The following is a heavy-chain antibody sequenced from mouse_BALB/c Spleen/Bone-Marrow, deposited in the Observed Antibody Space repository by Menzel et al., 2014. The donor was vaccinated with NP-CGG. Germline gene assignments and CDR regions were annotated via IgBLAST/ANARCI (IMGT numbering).Heavy chain of an antibody. V-gene: IGHV14-3*02. CDR3: ARYRLGPYFDY. J-gene: IGHJ2*01. D-gene: IGHD2-14*01. CDR1: GFNIKDTY. Sequence: VQLQQSGAELVKPGASVKLSCTASGFNIKDTYMHWVKQRPEQGLEWIGRIDPANGNTKYDPKFQGKATITADTSSNTAYLQLSSLTSEDTAGYYCARYRLGPYFDYWGQGTTLTVSS. CDR2: IDPANGNT.